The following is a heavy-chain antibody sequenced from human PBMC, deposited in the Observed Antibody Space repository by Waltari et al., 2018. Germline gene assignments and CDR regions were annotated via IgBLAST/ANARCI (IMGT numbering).Heavy chain of an antibody. D-gene: IGHD1-26*01. CDR2: IYSGGSST. CDR1: GFTFRSYA. V-gene: IGHV3-23*03. CDR3: AKEVGVGAGFYYYYYMDV. J-gene: IGHJ6*03. Sequence: EVQLLESGGGLVQPGGSMRLSCAASGFTFRSYAMCWVRQAPGKGLEWVSVIYSGGSSTYYADSVKGRFTISRDNSKNTLYLQMNSLRAEDTAVYYCAKEVGVGAGFYYYYYMDVWGKGTTVTVSS.